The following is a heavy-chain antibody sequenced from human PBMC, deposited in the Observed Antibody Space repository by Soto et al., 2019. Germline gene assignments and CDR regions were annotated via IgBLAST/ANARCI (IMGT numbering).Heavy chain of an antibody. J-gene: IGHJ4*02. CDR3: ARGSLIHFDY. CDR2: IKTSTGTT. Sequence: HPGGSLRLSCAASGFTFSGFAMNWVRQAPGKGLEWISYIKTSTGTTHYADSVKGRFTISRDNAKDSVYLQMNSLRDEDTAVYYCARGSLIHFDYWGQGALVTVSS. V-gene: IGHV3-48*02. CDR1: GFTFSGFA.